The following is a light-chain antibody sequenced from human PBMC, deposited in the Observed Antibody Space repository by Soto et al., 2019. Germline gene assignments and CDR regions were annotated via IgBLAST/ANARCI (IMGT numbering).Light chain of an antibody. V-gene: IGKV3-20*01. CDR1: QSITSSY. CDR3: QQYGSSLIT. J-gene: IGKJ5*01. Sequence: IVLTQSPGTLSLSPWERATLSCRASQSITSSYLAWYQQKPGQPPRLLIYGASSRATGIPDRFSGSGSGTDFTLTISRLEPEDFAVYFCQQYGSSLITFGQGTRLEIK. CDR2: GAS.